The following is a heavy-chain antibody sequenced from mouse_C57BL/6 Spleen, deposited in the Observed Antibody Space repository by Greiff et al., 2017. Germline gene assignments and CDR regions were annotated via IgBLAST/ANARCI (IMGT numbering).Heavy chain of an antibody. V-gene: IGHV1-80*01. CDR2: IYPGDGDT. J-gene: IGHJ4*01. D-gene: IGHD4-1*01. Sequence: VKLMESGAELVKPGASVKISCKASGYAFSSYWMNWVKQRPGKGLEWIGQIYPGDGDTNYNGKFKGKATLTADKSSSTAYMQLSSLTSEDSAVYFCASANWADYYAMDYWGQGTSVTVSS. CDR3: ASANWADYYAMDY. CDR1: GYAFSSYW.